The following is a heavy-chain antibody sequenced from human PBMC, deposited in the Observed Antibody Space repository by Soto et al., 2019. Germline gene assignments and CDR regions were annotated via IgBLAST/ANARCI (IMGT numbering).Heavy chain of an antibody. V-gene: IGHV4-30-2*01. Sequence: QLQLQESGSGLVKPSQTLSLTCAVSGGSISSGGSSWSWIRQPPGKGLEWIGYIYHSGSTYYNPSLXSXVXIXXDRSKNQSALKLSSVTAADTAVYYCARGQVVAAQHWGQGTLVTVSS. J-gene: IGHJ4*02. D-gene: IGHD2-15*01. CDR3: ARGQVVAAQH. CDR1: GGSISSGGSS. CDR2: IYHSGST.